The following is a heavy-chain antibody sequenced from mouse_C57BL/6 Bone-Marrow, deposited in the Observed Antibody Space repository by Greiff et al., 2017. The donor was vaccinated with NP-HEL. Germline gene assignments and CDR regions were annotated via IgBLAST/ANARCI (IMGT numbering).Heavy chain of an antibody. CDR1: GYSITSGYY. Sequence: VQLQQSGPGLVKPSQSLSLTCSVTGYSITSGYYWNWIRQFPGNKLEWMGYISYDGSNNYNPSLKNRISITRDTSKNQFFLKLNSVTTEDTATYYCASFYFDYWGQGTTLTVSS. CDR2: ISYDGSN. V-gene: IGHV3-6*01. J-gene: IGHJ2*01. CDR3: ASFYFDY.